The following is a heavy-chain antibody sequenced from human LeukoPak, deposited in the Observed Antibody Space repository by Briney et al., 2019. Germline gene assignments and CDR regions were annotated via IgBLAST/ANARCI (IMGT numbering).Heavy chain of an antibody. CDR2: INPNSGGT. J-gene: IGHJ5*02. Sequence: ASVKVSCKASGYTFTGYYMHWVRQAPGQGRAWMGWINPNSGGTNYAQKFQGRVTMTRDTSISTAYMELSRLRSDDTAVYYCARGYYYYDSSGYYLWGQGTLVTVSS. D-gene: IGHD3-22*01. CDR3: ARGYYYYDSSGYYL. CDR1: GYTFTGYY. V-gene: IGHV1-2*02.